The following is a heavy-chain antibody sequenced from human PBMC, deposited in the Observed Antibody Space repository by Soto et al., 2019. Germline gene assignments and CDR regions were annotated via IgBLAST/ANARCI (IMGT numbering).Heavy chain of an antibody. J-gene: IGHJ6*02. Sequence: QVQLVESGGGVVQPGRSLRLSCTASGFVFSDYGMHWVRQAPGKGLEWVAGLSYVGLDKYYAASVKGRFTISRDNSENTLYLQMNSLRVEDTAVYFCVKDHWAAYSGYAIRHAMDVWGQGTTVTVSS. V-gene: IGHV3-30*18. CDR2: LSYVGLDK. D-gene: IGHD5-12*01. CDR1: GFVFSDYG. CDR3: VKDHWAAYSGYAIRHAMDV.